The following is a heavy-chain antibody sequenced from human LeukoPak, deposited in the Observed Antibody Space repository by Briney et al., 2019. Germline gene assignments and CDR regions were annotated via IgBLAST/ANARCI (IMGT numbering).Heavy chain of an antibody. CDR2: IYPGDPDT. V-gene: IGHV5-51*01. J-gene: IGHJ5*02. D-gene: IGHD6-19*01. Sequence: GESLKISCKGSGYTFTAYWIGWVRQMPGKGLEWMGIIYPGDPDTRYSPSFQGQVTISADKSISTAYLQWNSLKASDTAMYFCARQIRYSSGWYEHWGQGTLVTVSP. CDR3: ARQIRYSSGWYEH. CDR1: GYTFTAYW.